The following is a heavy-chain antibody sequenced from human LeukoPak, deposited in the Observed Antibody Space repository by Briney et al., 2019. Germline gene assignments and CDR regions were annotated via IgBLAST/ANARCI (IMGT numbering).Heavy chain of an antibody. CDR3: ARDYGGKFDY. CDR2: ISYSGNT. CDR1: RGSISSCY. J-gene: IGHJ4*02. Sequence: PSETLSLTCTVSRGSISSCYWSWIRQPPGKGLEWIGYISYSGNTKYNPSLKSRVTISVDTSKNQFSLKLSCVTAADTAVYYCARDYGGKFDYWGQGTLVTASS. V-gene: IGHV4-59*01. D-gene: IGHD4-23*01.